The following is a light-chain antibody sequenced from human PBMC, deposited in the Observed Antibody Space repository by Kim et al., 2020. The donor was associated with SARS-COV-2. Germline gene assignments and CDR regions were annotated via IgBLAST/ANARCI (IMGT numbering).Light chain of an antibody. CDR1: SSDVGDS. V-gene: IGLV2-14*03. Sequence: PGQSITISCTEPSSDVGDSVFWYQQHPGKAPKLMIFAVSKRPSGISDRFSGSKSGNTASLTISGLRAEDEADYYCTSYTSSATYWVFGGGTKVTVL. CDR3: TSYTSSATYWV. CDR2: AVS. J-gene: IGLJ3*02.